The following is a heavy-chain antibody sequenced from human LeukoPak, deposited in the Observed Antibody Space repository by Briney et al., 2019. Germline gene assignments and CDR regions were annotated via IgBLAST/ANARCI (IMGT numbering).Heavy chain of an antibody. J-gene: IGHJ4*02. CDR1: GFTFSSYW. CDR2: IKQDGSED. V-gene: IGHV3-7*01. CDR3: VSCDNRYYFDY. D-gene: IGHD1-1*01. Sequence: GGSLRLSCAASGFTFSSYWMSWVRQAPGKGLEGVASIKQDGSEDYYVDSMKGRFTISRDKAKNSLYLQMNSLRAEDTAVYYCVSCDNRYYFDYWGQGTLVTVSS.